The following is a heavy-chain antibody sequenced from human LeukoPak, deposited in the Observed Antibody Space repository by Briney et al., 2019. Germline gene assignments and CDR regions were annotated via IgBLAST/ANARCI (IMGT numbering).Heavy chain of an antibody. CDR2: ISSSSSYI. Sequence: GGSLRLSCAASGFTFSSYSMNWVRQAPGKGLEWVSSISSSSSYIYYADSVKGRFTISRDNAKNSLYLQMNSLRAEDTAVYYCARDQSLYYYDSSGYSEFDYWGQGTLVTASS. D-gene: IGHD3-22*01. J-gene: IGHJ4*02. V-gene: IGHV3-21*01. CDR3: ARDQSLYYYDSSGYSEFDY. CDR1: GFTFSSYS.